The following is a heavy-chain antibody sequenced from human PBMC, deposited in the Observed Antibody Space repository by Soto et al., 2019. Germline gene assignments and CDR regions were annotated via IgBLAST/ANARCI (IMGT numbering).Heavy chain of an antibody. CDR2: ISSSSSTI. V-gene: IGHV3-48*01. CDR1: GFTFSSYS. Sequence: GGSLRLSCAASGFTFSSYSMNWVRQAPGKGLEWVSYISSSSSTIYYADSVKGRFTISRDNAKNSLYLQMNSLRAEDTAVYYCARETWIPTPTLDYWGQGTLVTVSS. CDR3: ARETWIPTPTLDY. J-gene: IGHJ4*02. D-gene: IGHD5-18*01.